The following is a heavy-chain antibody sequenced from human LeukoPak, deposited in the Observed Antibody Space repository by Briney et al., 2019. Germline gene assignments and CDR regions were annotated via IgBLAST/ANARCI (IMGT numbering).Heavy chain of an antibody. Sequence: GASVKVSCKASGYTFTSYDINWVRQATGQGLEWMGWMNPNSGNTGYAQKFQGRVTITRNTSISTAYMEPSSLRSEDTAVYYCAIITNSIGRHFDYWGQGTLVTVSS. D-gene: IGHD2/OR15-2a*01. CDR2: MNPNSGNT. CDR3: AIITNSIGRHFDY. V-gene: IGHV1-8*03. CDR1: GYTFTSYD. J-gene: IGHJ4*02.